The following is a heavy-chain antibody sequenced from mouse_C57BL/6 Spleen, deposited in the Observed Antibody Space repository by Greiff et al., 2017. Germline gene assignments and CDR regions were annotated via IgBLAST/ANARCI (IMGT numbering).Heavy chain of an antibody. CDR1: GFNIKDYY. CDR2: IDPEDGET. Sequence: DVKLVESGAELVKPGASVKLSCTASGFNIKDYYMHWVKQRTEQGLEWIGRIDPEDGETKYAPKFQGKATITADTTSNTAYLQLSSLTSEDTAVYYCARAYYYGSSYWYFDVWGTGTTVTVSS. D-gene: IGHD1-1*01. V-gene: IGHV14-2*01. CDR3: ARAYYYGSSYWYFDV. J-gene: IGHJ1*03.